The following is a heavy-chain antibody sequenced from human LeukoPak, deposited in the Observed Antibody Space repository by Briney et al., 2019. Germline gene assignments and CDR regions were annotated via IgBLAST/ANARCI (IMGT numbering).Heavy chain of an antibody. V-gene: IGHV4-30-2*01. CDR2: IYHSGST. D-gene: IGHD2-15*01. Sequence: SETLSLTCAVSGGSISSGGYSWSWIRQPPGKGLEWIGYIYHSGSTYYNPSLKSRVTISVDRSKNQFPLKLSSVTAADTAVYYCARESWDCSGGSCYRPFDYWGQGTLVTVSS. CDR3: ARESWDCSGGSCYRPFDY. CDR1: GGSISSGGYS. J-gene: IGHJ4*02.